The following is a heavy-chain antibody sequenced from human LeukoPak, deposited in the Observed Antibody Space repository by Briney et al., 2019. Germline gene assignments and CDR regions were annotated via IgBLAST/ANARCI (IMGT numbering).Heavy chain of an antibody. V-gene: IGHV4-61*02. CDR2: IYTSGST. CDR3: ARGDFWSGYYYYYYYYMDV. J-gene: IGHJ6*03. Sequence: PSETLSLTCTVSGGSISSGSYYWSWIRQPAGKGLEWIGRIYTSGSTNYNPSLKSRVTISVDTSKNQFSLKLSSVTAADTAVYYCARGDFWSGYYYYYYYYMDVWGKGTTVTVSS. CDR1: GGSISSGSYY. D-gene: IGHD3-3*01.